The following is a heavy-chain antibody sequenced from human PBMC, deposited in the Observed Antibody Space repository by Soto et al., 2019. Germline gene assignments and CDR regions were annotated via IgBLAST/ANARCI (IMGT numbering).Heavy chain of an antibody. V-gene: IGHV4-38-2*02. Sequence: SETLSLTCTVSGASIRSGAYWGWIRQPPGKGLEWIGSIYSIGNTYYNPSLKSGVTISADTSKNQFSLNLISVTAADTAVYYCARGVGGFGELLRDYYYYGMDVWGQGTTVTVSS. J-gene: IGHJ6*02. CDR2: IYSIGNT. CDR1: GASIRSGAY. CDR3: ARGVGGFGELLRDYYYYGMDV. D-gene: IGHD3-10*01.